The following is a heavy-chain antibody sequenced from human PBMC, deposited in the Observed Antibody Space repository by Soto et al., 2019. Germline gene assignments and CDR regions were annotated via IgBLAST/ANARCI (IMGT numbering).Heavy chain of an antibody. CDR1: GFTFSSYS. D-gene: IGHD4-17*01. CDR2: ISSSSSYI. Sequence: GGSLRLSCAASGFTFSSYSMNWVRQAPGKGLEWVSSISSSSSYIYYADSVKARFTISSDNAKNSLYLQMNSLRAEDTAVYYCARGESDYGYNWFDPWGQGTLVTVSS. J-gene: IGHJ5*02. CDR3: ARGESDYGYNWFDP. V-gene: IGHV3-21*01.